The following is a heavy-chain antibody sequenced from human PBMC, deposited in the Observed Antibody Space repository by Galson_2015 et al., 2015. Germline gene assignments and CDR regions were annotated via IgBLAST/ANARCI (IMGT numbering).Heavy chain of an antibody. Sequence: SLRLSCAASGFTFSGSAMHWVRQASGKGLEWVGRIRSKANSYATAYAASVKGRFTISRDDSKNTAYLQMNSLKTEDTAVYYCTTCYGDLLQFELWGQGTLVTVSS. CDR2: IRSKANSYAT. CDR1: GFTFSGSA. D-gene: IGHD4-17*01. V-gene: IGHV3-73*01. J-gene: IGHJ5*02. CDR3: TTCYGDLLQFEL.